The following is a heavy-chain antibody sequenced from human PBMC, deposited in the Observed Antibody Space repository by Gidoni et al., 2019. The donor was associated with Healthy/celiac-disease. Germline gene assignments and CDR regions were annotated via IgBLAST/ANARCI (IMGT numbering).Heavy chain of an antibody. CDR3: AKDQGSGWYVG. Sequence: EVQLLESGGGLVQPGGSLRLSCAASGFTFRSYAMSWVRQAPGKGREWVSAISGSGGITYYADSVKGRFTISRDNSKNTLYFQMNSLRAEDTAVDYCAKDQGSGWYVGWGQGTLVTVSS. CDR1: GFTFRSYA. V-gene: IGHV3-23*01. D-gene: IGHD6-19*01. CDR2: ISGSGGIT. J-gene: IGHJ4*02.